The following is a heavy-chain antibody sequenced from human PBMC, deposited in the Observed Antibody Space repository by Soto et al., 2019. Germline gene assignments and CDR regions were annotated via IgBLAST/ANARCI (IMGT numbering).Heavy chain of an antibody. CDR2: ISGSGGST. Sequence: EVQLLESGGGLVQPGGSLRLSCAASGFTFSSYAMSWVRQAPGKGLEWVSAISGSGGSTYYADSVKGRFTISRDNSKNTLYLQMNSLRAEDTAVYYWARGGYDYVWGSYLYWGQGTLVTVSS. D-gene: IGHD3-16*02. CDR1: GFTFSSYA. CDR3: ARGGYDYVWGSYLY. J-gene: IGHJ4*02. V-gene: IGHV3-23*01.